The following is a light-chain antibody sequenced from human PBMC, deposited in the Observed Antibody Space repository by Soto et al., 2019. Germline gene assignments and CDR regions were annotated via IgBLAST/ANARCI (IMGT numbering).Light chain of an antibody. V-gene: IGLV2-14*01. CDR1: NSDIGAYNY. CDR2: EVT. Sequence: QSVLTQPASVSGSPGQSITISCSGTNSDIGAYNYVSWYQHHPGKAPKLLIFEVTNRPSGVSSRFSGSKSGNTASLTVSGLQAEDEADYYCTSHASSNSLLFGGGTKVTAL. CDR3: TSHASSNSLL. J-gene: IGLJ3*02.